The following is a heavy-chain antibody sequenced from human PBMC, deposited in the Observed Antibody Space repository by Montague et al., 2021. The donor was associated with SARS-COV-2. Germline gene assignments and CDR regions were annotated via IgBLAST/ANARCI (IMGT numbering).Heavy chain of an antibody. J-gene: IGHJ6*02. D-gene: IGHD2-8*01. Sequence: SETLSLTCIVSGSSVRSYYWSWIRQPPGKGLEWIGYIYDSGSTNYNPSLKSRVTISVDTSKNQFSLKLISVTAADTAVYFCARHMSDCSKGICHTYYYYGWDVWGQGTTVTVSS. CDR3: ARHMSDCSKGICHTYYYYGWDV. CDR2: IYDSGST. V-gene: IGHV4-59*08. CDR1: GSSVRSYY.